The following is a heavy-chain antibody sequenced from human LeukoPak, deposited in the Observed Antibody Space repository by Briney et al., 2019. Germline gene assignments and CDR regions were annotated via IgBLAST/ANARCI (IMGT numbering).Heavy chain of an antibody. CDR3: ARDRPVGVPIAISYDLDS. D-gene: IGHD2-2*02. J-gene: IGHJ4*02. CDR2: ISSDGSNK. Sequence: GGSPRLSCAASGFTFSSFAIHWVRQAPGKGLEWVAVISSDGSNKFYADSVRGRFTISRDNSKNTLNLQMNSLRPEDTAVYYCARDRPVGVPIAISYDLDSWGQGTLVSVSS. V-gene: IGHV3-30*01. CDR1: GFTFSSFA.